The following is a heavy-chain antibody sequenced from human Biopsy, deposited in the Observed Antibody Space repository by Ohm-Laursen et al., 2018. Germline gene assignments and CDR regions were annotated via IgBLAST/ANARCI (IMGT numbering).Heavy chain of an antibody. D-gene: IGHD6-19*01. J-gene: IGHJ4*01. CDR1: GGSISGYY. CDR2: INHRGYT. Sequence: SDTLSLTCAVSGGSISGYYWSWVRQPPGKGLEWIGEINHRGYTDYNASLKGRVSISVDTSTNQLSLNLTSVTAADTAVFYCARSGQWARYYFDYWGHGTLVTVSP. CDR3: ARSGQWARYYFDY. V-gene: IGHV4-34*01.